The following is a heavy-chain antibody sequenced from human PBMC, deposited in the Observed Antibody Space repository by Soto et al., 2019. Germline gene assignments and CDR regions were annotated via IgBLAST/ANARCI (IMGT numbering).Heavy chain of an antibody. J-gene: IGHJ6*02. CDR2: IYYSGST. Sequence: SETLSLTCTVSGGSISSSSYYWGWIRQPPGKGLEWIGSIYYSGSTYYNPSLKSRVTISVDTSKNQFSLKLSSVTAADTAVYYCARRAGWYDILTGYYHPGGYYGMDVWGQGTTVTVSS. CDR1: GGSISSSSYY. CDR3: ARRAGWYDILTGYYHPGGYYGMDV. V-gene: IGHV4-39*01. D-gene: IGHD3-9*01.